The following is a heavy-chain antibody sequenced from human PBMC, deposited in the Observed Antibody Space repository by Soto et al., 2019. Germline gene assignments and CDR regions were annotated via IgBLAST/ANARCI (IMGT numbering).Heavy chain of an antibody. CDR3: ARHKNYYDSSGLALAFDI. V-gene: IGHV4-59*08. J-gene: IGHJ3*02. CDR1: GGSISSYY. Sequence: QVQLQESGPGLVKPSETLSLTCTVSGGSISSYYWSWIRQPPGKGLEWIAYLYYSGSTNYNPSLKSRVTISVDTSKNQFSLKLSSVTAADTALYYCARHKNYYDSSGLALAFDIWGQGTMVTVSS. D-gene: IGHD3-22*01. CDR2: LYYSGST.